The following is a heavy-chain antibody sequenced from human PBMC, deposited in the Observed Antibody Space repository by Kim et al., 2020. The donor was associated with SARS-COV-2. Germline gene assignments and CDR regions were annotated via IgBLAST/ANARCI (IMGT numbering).Heavy chain of an antibody. CDR2: INHSGST. Sequence: SETLSLTCAVYGGSFSGYYWSWIRQPSGKGLEWIGEINHSGSTNYNPSLKSRVTISVDTSKNQSSLKLSSVTAADTAVYYCARGPPWILWFGELYRWYFDLWGRGTLVTVSS. CDR3: ARGPPWILWFGELYRWYFDL. V-gene: IGHV4-34*01. CDR1: GGSFSGYY. D-gene: IGHD3-10*01. J-gene: IGHJ2*01.